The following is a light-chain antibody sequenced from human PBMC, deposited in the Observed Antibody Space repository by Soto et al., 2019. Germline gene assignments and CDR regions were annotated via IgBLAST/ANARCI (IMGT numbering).Light chain of an antibody. J-gene: IGKJ2*01. V-gene: IGKV1-39*01. CDR1: QTISNY. Sequence: IQLTQSPSSLSASVGDRVTITCRASQTISNYLIWYQQKPGKAPNLLIYAASSFQSGVPSRFSGSGSGTDFTLTISRLHPEDFATYYCQQGYSTPFTFGQGTK. CDR3: QQGYSTPFT. CDR2: AAS.